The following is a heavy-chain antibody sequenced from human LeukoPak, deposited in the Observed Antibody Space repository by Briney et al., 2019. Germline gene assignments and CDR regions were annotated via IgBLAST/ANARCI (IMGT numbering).Heavy chain of an antibody. CDR3: ARTMVRGRGWFDP. V-gene: IGHV4-59*11. CDR1: GGSISSHY. CDR2: IYYSGST. J-gene: IGHJ5*02. Sequence: SETLSLTCTVSGGSISSHYWSWLRQPPGKGLEWIGYIYYSGSTNYNPSLKSRVTISVDTSKNQFSLKLSSVTAADTAVYYCARTMVRGRGWFDPRGQGTLVTVSS. D-gene: IGHD3-10*01.